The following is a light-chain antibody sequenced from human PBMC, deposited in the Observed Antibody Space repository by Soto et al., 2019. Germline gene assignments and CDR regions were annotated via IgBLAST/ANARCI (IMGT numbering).Light chain of an antibody. Sequence: EIVLTQSPGTLSLSPGERATLSCRSSQSVSSSNLAWYQQKPGQAPRLLIYGASSRATGIPDRFSGSGSGTDFTLTISSLQPEDFATYYCQQSYSTPPTFGGGTKVDIK. CDR1: QSVSSSN. V-gene: IGKV3-20*01. CDR2: GAS. CDR3: QQSYSTPPT. J-gene: IGKJ4*01.